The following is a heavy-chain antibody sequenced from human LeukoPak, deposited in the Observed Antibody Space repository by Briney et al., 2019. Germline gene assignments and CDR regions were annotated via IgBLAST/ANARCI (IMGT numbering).Heavy chain of an antibody. CDR2: IYYSGST. V-gene: IGHV4-59*08. CDR1: GGSISSYY. D-gene: IGHD2-15*01. J-gene: IGHJ4*02. Sequence: PSETLSLTCTISGGSISSYYWSWIRQPPGKGLEWIGYIYYSGSTNYNPSLKSRVTISIDTSKIQFSLKLSSVTAADTAVYYCARHRGAYCSGGNCYSSYYFDYWGQGTLVTVSS. CDR3: ARHRGAYCSGGNCYSSYYFDY.